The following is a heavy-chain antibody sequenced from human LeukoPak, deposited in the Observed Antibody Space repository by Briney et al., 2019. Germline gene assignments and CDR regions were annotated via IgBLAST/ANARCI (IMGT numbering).Heavy chain of an antibody. CDR3: ASPLLGYCSSTGCFNYYYYGMDV. CDR2: ISYDGSNK. Sequence: GRSLRPSCAASGFTFSSYGMHWVRQAPGKGLEWVAVISYDGSNKYYADSVKGRFTISRDNSKNTLYLQMNSLRAEDTAVYYCASPLLGYCSSTGCFNYYYYGMDVWGQGTTVTVSS. CDR1: GFTFSSYG. V-gene: IGHV3-30*03. D-gene: IGHD2-2*01. J-gene: IGHJ6*02.